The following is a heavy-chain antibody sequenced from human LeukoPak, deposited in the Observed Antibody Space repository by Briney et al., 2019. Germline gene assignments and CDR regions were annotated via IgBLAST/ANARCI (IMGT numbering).Heavy chain of an antibody. Sequence: GESLKISCKASGYTFTNYWIAWVRQMPGKGLEWMGIIYPDDSDTKYSPSFQGQFTISADKSINTAYLQWSSLKASDTAMYYCARLDTTMDHCFDYWGQGTLVTVSS. D-gene: IGHD5-18*01. J-gene: IGHJ4*02. CDR3: ARLDTTMDHCFDY. V-gene: IGHV5-51*01. CDR2: IYPDDSDT. CDR1: GYTFTNYW.